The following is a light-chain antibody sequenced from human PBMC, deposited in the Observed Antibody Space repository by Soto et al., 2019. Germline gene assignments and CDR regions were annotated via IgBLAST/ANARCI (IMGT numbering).Light chain of an antibody. J-gene: IGLJ1*01. Sequence: QAVVTQPPSASGTPGQRVTISCSGSSSSIGTNYVYWYQQFPGTAPKLLIYKNNQRPSGVPDRFSGSKSGTSASLAISGLRSEDEADYHCASWDDSLSGYVFGTGTKVTVL. CDR1: SSSIGTNY. V-gene: IGLV1-47*01. CDR3: ASWDDSLSGYV. CDR2: KNN.